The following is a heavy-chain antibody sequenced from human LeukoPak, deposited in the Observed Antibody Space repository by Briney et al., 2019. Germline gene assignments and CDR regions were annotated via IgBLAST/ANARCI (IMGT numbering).Heavy chain of an antibody. CDR3: ARTGGYCSGGSCYPPSV. Sequence: GGSLRLSCAASGFTFSSYWMSWVRQAPGKGLEWVANINQDGSEKYSVDSVKGRFTISRDNAKNSLYLQMNSLRAEDTAVYYCARTGGYCSGGSCYPPSVWGQGTTVTVPS. CDR1: GFTFSSYW. CDR2: INQDGSEK. J-gene: IGHJ6*02. D-gene: IGHD2-15*01. V-gene: IGHV3-7*01.